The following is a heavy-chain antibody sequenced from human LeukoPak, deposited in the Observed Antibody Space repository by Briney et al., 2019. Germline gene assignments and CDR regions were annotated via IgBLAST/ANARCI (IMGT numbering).Heavy chain of an antibody. CDR1: GGSISSYY. CDR3: ARVVYNYGSGYWRGSWFDP. CDR2: IYTSGST. V-gene: IGHV4-4*07. D-gene: IGHD3-10*01. J-gene: IGHJ5*02. Sequence: SGTLSLTCTVSGGSISSYYWSWIRQPAGKGLEWIGRIYTSGSTNYNPSLKSRVTMSVDTSKNQFSLKLSSVTAADTAVYYCARVVYNYGSGYWRGSWFDPWGQGTLVTVSS.